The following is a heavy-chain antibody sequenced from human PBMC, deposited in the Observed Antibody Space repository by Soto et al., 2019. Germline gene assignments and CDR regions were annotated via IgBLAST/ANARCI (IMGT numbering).Heavy chain of an antibody. CDR1: GFSFSDYS. Sequence: GGSLRLSCTASGFSFSDYSFNWVRQAPGKGLEWVSSITHTGTNANSVKGRFTISRDNSRNTLHLQMSSLRVEDTALYYCAKALVPALTAKFGYWGQGTLVTVSS. CDR3: AKALVPALTAKFGY. D-gene: IGHD5-18*01. V-gene: IGHV3-23*01. J-gene: IGHJ4*02. CDR2: ITHTGT.